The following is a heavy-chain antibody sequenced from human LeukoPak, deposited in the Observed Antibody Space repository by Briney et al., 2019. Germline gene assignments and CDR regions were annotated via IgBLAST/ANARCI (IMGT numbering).Heavy chain of an antibody. J-gene: IGHJ6*03. CDR1: GYTFTSYG. D-gene: IGHD2-15*01. Sequence: ASVKVSPKSSGYTFTSYGISWVRQGPGQGLEWVGWFSAYNGNTNYAQKLQGGVTMTPDTSTSTAYMELRSLRSDDTAVYYCARGASRILFPRRDYYYYMDVWGKGTTVTVSS. CDR2: FSAYNGNT. CDR3: ARGASRILFPRRDYYYYMDV. V-gene: IGHV1-18*01.